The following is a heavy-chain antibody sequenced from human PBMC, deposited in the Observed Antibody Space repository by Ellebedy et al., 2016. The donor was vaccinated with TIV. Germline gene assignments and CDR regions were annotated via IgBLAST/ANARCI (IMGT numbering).Heavy chain of an antibody. CDR1: GFTFSPYA. Sequence: PGGSLRLSCAASGFTFSPYAVHWVRQAPGKGLEWVALISYDGSNQYYADSVKGRFTISRDNSKNTLYLQMNSLRAEDTAVYYCARGRGGYCSGGSCLRNNWFDPWGQGTLVTVSS. CDR2: ISYDGSNQ. J-gene: IGHJ5*02. CDR3: ARGRGGYCSGGSCLRNNWFDP. V-gene: IGHV3-30-3*01. D-gene: IGHD2-15*01.